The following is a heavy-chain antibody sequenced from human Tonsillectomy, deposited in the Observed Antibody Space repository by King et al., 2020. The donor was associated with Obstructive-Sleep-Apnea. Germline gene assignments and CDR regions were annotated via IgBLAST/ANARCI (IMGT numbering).Heavy chain of an antibody. Sequence: EVQLVESGGGLVQPGGSLRLSWAASGFTVGSNYMSGVRQAPGKGLEWVSIIYSGGSTYYADSVKGRFTISRDNSKNTLYLQINSLRAEDTAVYYCARDVNYYDSGSSLDYWGQGTLVTVSS. J-gene: IGHJ4*02. CDR3: ARDVNYYDSGSSLDY. D-gene: IGHD3-10*01. CDR2: IYSGGST. CDR1: GFTVGSNY. V-gene: IGHV3-66*01.